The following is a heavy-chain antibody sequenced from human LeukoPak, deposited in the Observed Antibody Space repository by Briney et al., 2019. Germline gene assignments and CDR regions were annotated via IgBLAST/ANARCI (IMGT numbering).Heavy chain of an antibody. D-gene: IGHD3-16*01. CDR2: IYYSGST. Sequence: SQTLSLTCTVSGGSISSGGYYWSWIRQHPGKGLEWIGYIYYSGSTYYNPSLKSRVTISVDTSKNQFSLKLSSVTAADTAVYYCARVSWGSDTFDIWGQGTLVTVSS. J-gene: IGHJ3*02. CDR3: ARVSWGSDTFDI. V-gene: IGHV4-31*03. CDR1: GGSISSGGYY.